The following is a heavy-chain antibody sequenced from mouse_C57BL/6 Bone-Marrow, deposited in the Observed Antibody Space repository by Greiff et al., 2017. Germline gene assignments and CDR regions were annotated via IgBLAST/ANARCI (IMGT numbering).Heavy chain of an antibody. D-gene: IGHD1-1*01. CDR3: SSTVVATYYFDY. Sequence: QVQLQQPGTELVKPGASVKLSCKASGYTFTSYWMHWVKQRPGQGLEWIGNINPSNGGTNYNEKFKSKATLTVDKSSSTAYMQLSSLTSEDAAVYYCSSTVVATYYFDYWGQGTTLTVSS. V-gene: IGHV1-53*01. J-gene: IGHJ2*01. CDR1: GYTFTSYW. CDR2: INPSNGGT.